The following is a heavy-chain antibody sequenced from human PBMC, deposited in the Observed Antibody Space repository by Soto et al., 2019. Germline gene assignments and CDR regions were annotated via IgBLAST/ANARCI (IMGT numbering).Heavy chain of an antibody. CDR2: IWYDGSNK. CDR1: GFTFSSYG. J-gene: IGHJ6*02. CDR3: ARSGDYGDLGYYYYYGMDV. V-gene: IGHV3-33*01. D-gene: IGHD4-17*01. Sequence: GGSLRLSCAASGFTFSSYGMHWVRQAPGKGLEWVAVIWYDGSNKYYADSVKGRFTISRDSSKNTLYLQMNSLRAEDTAVYYCARSGDYGDLGYYYYYGMDVWGQGTTVTVSS.